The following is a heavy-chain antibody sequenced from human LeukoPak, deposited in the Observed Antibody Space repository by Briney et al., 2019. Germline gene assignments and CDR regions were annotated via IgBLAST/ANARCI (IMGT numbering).Heavy chain of an antibody. CDR2: ISAYNGNT. D-gene: IGHD4-17*01. CDR3: ARCTKGDYGDYECWFDP. V-gene: IGHV1-18*01. J-gene: IGHJ5*02. CDR1: GYTFTSYG. Sequence: ASVKVSCKASGYTFTSYGISWVRQAPGQGLEWMGWISAYNGNTNYAQKLQGRVTMTRNTSISTAYMELSSLRSEDTAVYYCARCTKGDYGDYECWFDPWGQGTLVTVSS.